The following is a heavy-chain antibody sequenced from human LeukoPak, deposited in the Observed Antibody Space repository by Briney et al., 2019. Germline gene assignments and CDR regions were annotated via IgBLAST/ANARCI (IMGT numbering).Heavy chain of an antibody. J-gene: IGHJ3*02. CDR3: ARRVAVARRDAFDI. Sequence: ASVKVSCKSSGFTFTDEYIHWVRQAPGQGLEWMGWINPYNGAINYAQKFQGRVTLTRDTSISTAYMELSRLTSGDTAVYYCARRVAVARRDAFDIWGQGTMVTVSS. V-gene: IGHV1-2*02. D-gene: IGHD6-19*01. CDR2: INPYNGAI. CDR1: GFTFTDEY.